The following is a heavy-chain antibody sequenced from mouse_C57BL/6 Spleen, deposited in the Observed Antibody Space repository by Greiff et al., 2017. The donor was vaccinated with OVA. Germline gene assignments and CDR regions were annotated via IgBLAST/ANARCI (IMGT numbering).Heavy chain of an antibody. D-gene: IGHD1-1*01. J-gene: IGHJ1*03. CDR1: GFSFSDYY. CDR3: ARECSYAAYCYFDV. CDR2: INYDGSST. Sequence: EVKLVESEGGLVQPGSSLKLSCTASGFSFSDYYMAWVRQAPEKGLEWVANINYDGSSTYYLDSLKSRFIISRDNAKNILYLQMSSLKSEDTSTYYCARECSYAAYCYFDVWGTGTTVTVSS. V-gene: IGHV5-16*01.